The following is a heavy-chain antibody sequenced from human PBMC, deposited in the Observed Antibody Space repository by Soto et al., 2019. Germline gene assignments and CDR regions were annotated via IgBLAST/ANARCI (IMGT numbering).Heavy chain of an antibody. CDR3: ARDFKRIVPNNPRWGMDV. J-gene: IGHJ6*02. CDR1: GFTFSNYG. V-gene: IGHV3-33*01. D-gene: IGHD2-15*01. Sequence: QVQLVESGGGVVQPGRSLRLSCAASGFTFSNYGMHWVRQAPGKGLEWVAVIGYDGSNKYYVDSVKGRFTISRDNYKNTVFLQMNSLRAEDTAVYYCARDFKRIVPNNPRWGMDVWGQGTTVTVSS. CDR2: IGYDGSNK.